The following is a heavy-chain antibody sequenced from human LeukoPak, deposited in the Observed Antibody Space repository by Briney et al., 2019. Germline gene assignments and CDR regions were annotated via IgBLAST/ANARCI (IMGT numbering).Heavy chain of an antibody. V-gene: IGHV4-59*01. CDR2: IYYSGST. CDR3: ARLVGGGWLQSPTFDY. J-gene: IGHJ4*02. D-gene: IGHD5-24*01. CDR1: GGSISSYY. Sequence: PSETLSLTCTVSGGSISSYYWSWIRQPPGKGLEWIGYIYYSGSTNYNPSLKSRVTIAVDTSKNQFSLKLSSVTAADTAVYHCARLVGGGWLQSPTFDYWGQGTLVTVSS.